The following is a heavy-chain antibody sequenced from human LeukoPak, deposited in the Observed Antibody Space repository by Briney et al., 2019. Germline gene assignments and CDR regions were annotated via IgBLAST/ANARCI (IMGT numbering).Heavy chain of an antibody. V-gene: IGHV4-30-2*01. Sequence: PSETLSLTCTVSGGSISSGGYYWSWIRQPPGKGLEWIGYIYHSGSTYYNPSLKSRVTISVDRSKNQFSLKLSSVTAADTVVYYCARDLGYDNSDYWGQGTLVTVSS. D-gene: IGHD5-12*01. CDR3: ARDLGYDNSDY. CDR1: GGSISSGGYY. J-gene: IGHJ4*02. CDR2: IYHSGST.